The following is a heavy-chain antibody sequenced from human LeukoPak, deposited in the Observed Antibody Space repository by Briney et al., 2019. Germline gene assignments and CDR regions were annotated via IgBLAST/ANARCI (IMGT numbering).Heavy chain of an antibody. D-gene: IGHD2-8*01. J-gene: IGHJ4*02. CDR2: ISGGGTT. CDR1: GFTFSFYA. CDR3: AKGYCTNGVCYADY. Sequence: GGSLRLSCAASGFTFSFYAMNWVRQAPGKGLEWVSTISGGGTTYYADFVKGRFTISRGNSKNTVYLQMNSLGAEDTAVYYCAKGYCTNGVCYADYWGQGTLVTVSS. V-gene: IGHV3-23*01.